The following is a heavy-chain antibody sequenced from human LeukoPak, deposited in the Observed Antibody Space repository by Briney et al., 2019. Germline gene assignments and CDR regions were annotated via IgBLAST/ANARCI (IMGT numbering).Heavy chain of an antibody. D-gene: IGHD3-10*01. J-gene: IGHJ6*02. Sequence: GGPLRLSCAASAFTFTNFGMTWVRQAPGKGLEWVSGISSSGGNTYYADSVKGRFTISRDNSKNTLYLQMNSLRAEDTAIYYCAKGGSGSYYYYNGMDVWGQGTTVTVSS. V-gene: IGHV3-23*01. CDR1: AFTFTNFG. CDR3: AKGGSGSYYYYNGMDV. CDR2: ISSSGGNT.